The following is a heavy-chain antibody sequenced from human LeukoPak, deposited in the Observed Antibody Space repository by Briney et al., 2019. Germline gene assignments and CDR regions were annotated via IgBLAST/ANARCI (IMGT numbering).Heavy chain of an antibody. CDR1: GGSFSGYY. D-gene: IGHD6-19*01. V-gene: IGHV4-34*01. Sequence: SETLSLTCAVYGGSFSGYYWGWIRQPPGKGLEWIGSIYYSGSTYYNPSLKSRVTISVDTSKNQFSLKLSSVTAADTAVYYCASSGWYDRWFDPWGQGTLVTVSS. J-gene: IGHJ5*02. CDR2: IYYSGST. CDR3: ASSGWYDRWFDP.